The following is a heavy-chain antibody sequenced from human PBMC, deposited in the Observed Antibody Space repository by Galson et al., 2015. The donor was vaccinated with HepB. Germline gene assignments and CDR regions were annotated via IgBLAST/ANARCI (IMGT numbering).Heavy chain of an antibody. CDR2: IKSKPDGGTM. J-gene: IGHJ4*02. Sequence: SLRLSCAASGFTFTNAWMSWVRQAPGKGLEWVGRIKSKPDGGTMDYAAPVKGRFTISRDDSKDTVYLQMNNLMTEDTAVYYCTTDRPGQYSNYFDYWGQGTQVTVSS. CDR3: TTDRPGQYSNYFDY. D-gene: IGHD4-11*01. V-gene: IGHV3-15*01. CDR1: GFTFTNAW.